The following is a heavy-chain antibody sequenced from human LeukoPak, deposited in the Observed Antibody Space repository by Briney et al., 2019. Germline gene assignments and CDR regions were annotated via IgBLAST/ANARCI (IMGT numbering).Heavy chain of an antibody. CDR2: INPRGGST. D-gene: IGHD3-22*01. CDR3: ARSPRVYYDSRGTFDY. CDR1: GYTFTSYY. Sequence: ASVKVSCKASGYTFTSYYMHWVRQAPGQGLEWMGIINPRGGSTSYAQKFQGRVTMTRDTSTSTVYMELSSLRSEDTAVYYCARSPRVYYDSRGTFDYWGQGTLVTVSS. V-gene: IGHV1-46*01. J-gene: IGHJ4*02.